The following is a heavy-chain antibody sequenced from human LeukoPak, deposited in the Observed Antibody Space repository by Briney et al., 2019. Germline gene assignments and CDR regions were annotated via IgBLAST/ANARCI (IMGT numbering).Heavy chain of an antibody. V-gene: IGHV3-21*01. J-gene: IGHJ6*02. Sequence: GGSLRLSCAASGFTFSSCTMIWVRQAPGKGLEWVSSISSSSSYIYYADSVKGRFTISRDNAKNSLYLQMNSLRAEDTAVYYCARDLSYPTVYGMDVWGQGTTVTVSS. CDR1: GFTFSSCT. CDR2: ISSSSSYI. CDR3: ARDLSYPTVYGMDV. D-gene: IGHD2/OR15-2a*01.